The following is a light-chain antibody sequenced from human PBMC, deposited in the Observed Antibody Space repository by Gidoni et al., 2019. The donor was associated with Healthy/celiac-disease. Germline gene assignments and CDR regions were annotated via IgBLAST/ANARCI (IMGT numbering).Light chain of an antibody. CDR1: QGISSA. Sequence: AIQLTQSPSSLSASVGDRVTITCRASQGISSALAWYQQKPGKATKLLIYDASSLESGVPSRFSGSGSGTDFTLTISSLQPEDFATYYCQQFNSYPHTFGGGTKVEIK. J-gene: IGKJ4*01. CDR2: DAS. V-gene: IGKV1-13*02. CDR3: QQFNSYPHT.